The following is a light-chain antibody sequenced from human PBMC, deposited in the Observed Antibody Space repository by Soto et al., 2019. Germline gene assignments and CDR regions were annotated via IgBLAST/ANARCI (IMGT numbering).Light chain of an antibody. Sequence: DIQMTQSLPTLSASVGDRVTITCQASQDIGNFLSWYQQKPGKVPKLLIFDASNLETGVPSRFSRSGSGTDFTFTISSLQPEDIATYYCQQYDNLPLTFGGGTKVEIK. CDR1: QDIGNF. J-gene: IGKJ4*01. CDR2: DAS. CDR3: QQYDNLPLT. V-gene: IGKV1-33*01.